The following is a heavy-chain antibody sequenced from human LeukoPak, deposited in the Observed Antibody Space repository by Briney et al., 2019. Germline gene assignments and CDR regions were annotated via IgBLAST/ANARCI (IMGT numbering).Heavy chain of an antibody. D-gene: IGHD3-3*01. CDR1: GGTFSSYA. CDR2: IIPIFGTA. J-gene: IGHJ5*02. Sequence: SVTVSCKASGGTFSSYAISWVRQAPGQGLEWMGGIIPIFGTANYAQKFRGRVTMTRDMSTSTVYMELSSLRSEDTAVYYCAREAITIFGVVRTQTTYGPHRFDPWGQGTLVTVSS. CDR3: AREAITIFGVVRTQTTYGPHRFDP. V-gene: IGHV1-69*05.